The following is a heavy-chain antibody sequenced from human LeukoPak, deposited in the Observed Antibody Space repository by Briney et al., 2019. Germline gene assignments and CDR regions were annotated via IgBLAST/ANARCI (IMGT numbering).Heavy chain of an antibody. CDR1: GGSISSTSYC. D-gene: IGHD6-13*01. V-gene: IGHV4-39*07. Sequence: SETLSLTCTVSGGSISSTSYCWGWIRQPPGKGLEWIGSASYSGTTYYNPSLKSRVTISLDTSKNQFSLRLSSVTAADTAVYYCARVPSYLSSSWSPDFDYWGQGTLVTVSS. CDR3: ARVPSYLSSSWSPDFDY. J-gene: IGHJ4*02. CDR2: ASYSGTT.